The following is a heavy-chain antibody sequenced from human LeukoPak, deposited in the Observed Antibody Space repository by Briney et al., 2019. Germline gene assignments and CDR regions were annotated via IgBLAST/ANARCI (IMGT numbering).Heavy chain of an antibody. V-gene: IGHV4-4*07. Sequence: PSETLSLTCTVSGGSISSYYWSWIRQPAGKGLEWIGRIYTSGSTNYNPSLKSRVTMSVDTSKNQFSLKLSSVTAADTAVYYCARASRLGHYYYYYYYMDVWGKGTTVTISS. CDR3: ARASRLGHYYYYYYYMDV. CDR2: IYTSGST. J-gene: IGHJ6*03. CDR1: GGSISSYY. D-gene: IGHD2-2*01.